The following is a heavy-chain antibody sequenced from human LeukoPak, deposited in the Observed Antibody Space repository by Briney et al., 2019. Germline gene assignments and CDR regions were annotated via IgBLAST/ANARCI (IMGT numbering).Heavy chain of an antibody. CDR1: GFPFSTYA. J-gene: IGHJ4*02. Sequence: GGSLRLSCAASGFPFSTYAMILVPEPPGGGLEWVSAISGSGGSTYYADSVKGRFTISRDNSKNTLYLQMNSLRAEDTAVYYCAKTLRGYSGVFDYWGQGTLVTVSS. V-gene: IGHV3-23*01. CDR2: ISGSGGST. CDR3: AKTLRGYSGVFDY. D-gene: IGHD5-12*01.